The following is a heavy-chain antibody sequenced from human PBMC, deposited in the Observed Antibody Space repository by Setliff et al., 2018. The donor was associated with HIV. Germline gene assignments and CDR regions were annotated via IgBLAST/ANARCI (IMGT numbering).Heavy chain of an antibody. Sequence: AVKVSCKASGGTFSRHAINWVRQAPGQGLEWMGAIIPIHGTPNYAQKFQGRVTITADESTTTDYMELSSLTSEDTAVYFCGRGTATIDGYNLGLDYWGQGTLVTVSS. D-gene: IGHD5-12*01. CDR3: GRGTATIDGYNLGLDY. J-gene: IGHJ4*02. CDR2: IIPIHGTP. V-gene: IGHV1-69*13. CDR1: GGTFSRHA.